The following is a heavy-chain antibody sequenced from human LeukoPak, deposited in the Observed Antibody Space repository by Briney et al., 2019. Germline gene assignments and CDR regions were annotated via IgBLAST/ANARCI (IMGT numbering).Heavy chain of an antibody. CDR1: GGSFSGYY. D-gene: IGHD3-10*01. CDR2: INHSGST. J-gene: IGHJ4*02. CDR3: ARGTVRGIDY. Sequence: SETLSLTCAVYGGSFSGYYWSWIRQPPGNGREGIGEINHSGSTNENPSLKSRVTISVDTSKNQFSLKLSSVTAADTAVYYCARGTVRGIDYWGQGTLVTVSS. V-gene: IGHV4-34*01.